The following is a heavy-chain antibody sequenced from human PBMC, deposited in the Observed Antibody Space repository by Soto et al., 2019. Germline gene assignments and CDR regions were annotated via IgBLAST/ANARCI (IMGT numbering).Heavy chain of an antibody. CDR3: ARVSGSYYYGMDV. D-gene: IGHD3-10*01. CDR1: GGSISSSNW. V-gene: IGHV4-4*02. J-gene: IGHJ6*02. CDR2: IYHSGST. Sequence: QVQLQESGPGLVKPSGTLSLTCAVSGGSISSSNWWSWVRQPPGKGLEWIGEIYHSGSTNYNPSLKCRIXISVDKSNNQFSLTLSSVTAADTAVYYCARVSGSYYYGMDVWGQGTTVTVSS.